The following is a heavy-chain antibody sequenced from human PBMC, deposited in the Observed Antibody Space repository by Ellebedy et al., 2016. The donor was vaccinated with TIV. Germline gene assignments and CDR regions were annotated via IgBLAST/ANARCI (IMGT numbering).Heavy chain of an antibody. CDR2: ISYDGSNK. CDR1: GFTFSSYG. CDR3: AKGDGSGSHDY. D-gene: IGHD3-10*01. J-gene: IGHJ4*02. Sequence: GESLKISCAASGFTFSSYGMHWVRQAPGKGLEWVAVISYDGSNKYYADSVKGRFTISRDNSKNTLYLQMNSLRVEDTAVYYCAKGDGSGSHDYWGQGTLVTVSS. V-gene: IGHV3-30*18.